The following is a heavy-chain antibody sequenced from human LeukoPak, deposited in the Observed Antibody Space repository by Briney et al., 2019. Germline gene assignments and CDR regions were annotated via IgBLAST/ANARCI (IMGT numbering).Heavy chain of an antibody. CDR3: ARGGAYCGGDCYPEFDY. Sequence: GGSLRLSCVASGFSFSSYEMSWVRQALGKGLEWVSYISSSGATIYYADSVKGRFTISRDNAKNSLSLQMYRLRDDDTAVYYCARGGAYCGGDCYPEFDYWGQGTLVTVSS. V-gene: IGHV3-48*03. CDR1: GFSFSSYE. CDR2: ISSSGATI. D-gene: IGHD2-21*02. J-gene: IGHJ4*02.